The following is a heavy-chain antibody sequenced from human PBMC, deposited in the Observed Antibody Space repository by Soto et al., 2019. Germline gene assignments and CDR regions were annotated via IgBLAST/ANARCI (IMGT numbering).Heavy chain of an antibody. Sequence: GESLKISCKGSGYSFATYWIGWVRQMPGKGLEWMGIIYPGDSDTRYSPSFQGQVTISADKSFSTAYLQWSSLKTSDTAMYYCARREGAVLPFDYWGQGTLVTVSS. J-gene: IGHJ4*02. CDR3: ARREGAVLPFDY. V-gene: IGHV5-51*01. D-gene: IGHD6-19*01. CDR1: GYSFATYW. CDR2: IYPGDSDT.